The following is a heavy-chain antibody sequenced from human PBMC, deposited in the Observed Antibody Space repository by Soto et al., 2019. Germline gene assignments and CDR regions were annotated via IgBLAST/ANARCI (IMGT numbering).Heavy chain of an antibody. Sequence: SHTLSLTCAISGYSVSGNSAALNWIRQSPSRGLEWLGRTYYRSKWYNHYAVSVKSRITVNPDTSKNQFSLQLNSVTPEDTAVYYCARSGPGGYIDYWGQGTLVTVSS. CDR2: TYYRSKWYN. CDR3: ARSGPGGYIDY. J-gene: IGHJ4*02. CDR1: GYSVSGNSAA. V-gene: IGHV6-1*01. D-gene: IGHD3-22*01.